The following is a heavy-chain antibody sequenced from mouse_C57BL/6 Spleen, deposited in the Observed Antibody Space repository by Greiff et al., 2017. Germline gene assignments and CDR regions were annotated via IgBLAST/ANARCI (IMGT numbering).Heavy chain of an antibody. CDR3: ARSYDYDGGYAMDY. Sequence: VQLQQPGAELVRPGSSVKLSCKASGYTFTSYWMHWVKQRPIQGLEWIGNIDPSDSETHYNQKFKDKATLTVDKSSSTAYMQLSSLTSEDSAVYDCARSYDYDGGYAMDYWGQGTSVTVSS. CDR2: IDPSDSET. J-gene: IGHJ4*01. V-gene: IGHV1-52*01. D-gene: IGHD2-4*01. CDR1: GYTFTSYW.